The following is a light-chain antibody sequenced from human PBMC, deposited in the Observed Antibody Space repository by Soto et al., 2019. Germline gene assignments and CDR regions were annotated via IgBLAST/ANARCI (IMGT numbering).Light chain of an antibody. CDR2: GAS. CDR1: QSVSSN. V-gene: IGKV3-15*01. Sequence: ELVMTQSPATLSVSPGARATLSCRASQSVSSNLAWYQQKPGQAPSLLIYGASTRATGIPARFSGSGSGTEFTLTISSLQSEDFAGYYCQQYTNWPLTFGQGTKVEIK. J-gene: IGKJ1*01. CDR3: QQYTNWPLT.